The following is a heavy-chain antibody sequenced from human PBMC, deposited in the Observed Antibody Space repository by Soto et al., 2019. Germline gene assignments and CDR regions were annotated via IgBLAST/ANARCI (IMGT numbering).Heavy chain of an antibody. Sequence: QVQLVESGGGVVQPGRSLRLSCAASGFTFSSYGMHWVRQAPGKGLEWVAVISYDGSNKYYADSVKGRFTISRDNSKNTLYLQMNSLRAEDTAVYYCAKDRQLVPPYYFDYWGQGTLVTVSS. V-gene: IGHV3-30*18. CDR3: AKDRQLVPPYYFDY. CDR2: ISYDGSNK. D-gene: IGHD6-6*01. CDR1: GFTFSSYG. J-gene: IGHJ4*02.